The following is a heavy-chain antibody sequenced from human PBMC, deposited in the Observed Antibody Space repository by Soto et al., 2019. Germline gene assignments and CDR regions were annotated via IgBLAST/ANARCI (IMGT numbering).Heavy chain of an antibody. J-gene: IGHJ6*02. D-gene: IGHD6-13*01. CDR2: IIPIFGTA. CDR1: GGTFSSYA. V-gene: IGHV1-69*12. Sequence: QVQLVQSGAEVKKPGSSVKVSCKASGGTFSSYAISWVRQAPGQGLEWMGGIIPIFGTANYAQKFQGRVTITADESVSXXYMELSSLRSEDTAVYYCARGRGSSSWYGYYGMDVWGQGTTVTVSS. CDR3: ARGRGSSSWYGYYGMDV.